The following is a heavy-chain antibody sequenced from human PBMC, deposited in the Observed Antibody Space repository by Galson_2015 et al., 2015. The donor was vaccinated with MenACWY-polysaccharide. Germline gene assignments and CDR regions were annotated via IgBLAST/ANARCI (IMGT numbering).Heavy chain of an antibody. D-gene: IGHD3-3*01. CDR3: AGYYDFWSGYSGSYYYYYMDV. CDR2: ISGSGGST. CDR1: GFTFSSYA. V-gene: IGHV3-23*01. Sequence: SLRLSCAASGFTFSSYAMSWVRQAPGKGLEWVSTISGSGGSTYYADSVKGRSTISGDNSKNTLYLQMNSLRAEDTAVYYCAGYYDFWSGYSGSYYYYYMDVWGKGTTVTVSS. J-gene: IGHJ6*03.